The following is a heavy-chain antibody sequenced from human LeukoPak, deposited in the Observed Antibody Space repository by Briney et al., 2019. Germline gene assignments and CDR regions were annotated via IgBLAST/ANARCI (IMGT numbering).Heavy chain of an antibody. CDR3: AKDHYSSSYLHYYYMDV. CDR2: ISYDGSNK. CDR1: GFTFSSYA. J-gene: IGHJ6*03. V-gene: IGHV3-30-3*01. D-gene: IGHD3-22*01. Sequence: PGGFLRLSCAASGFTFSSYAMHWVRQAPGKGLEWVAVISYDGSNKYYADSVKGRFTISRDNSKNTLYLQLNSLRAEDTAVYFCAKDHYSSSYLHYYYMDVWGKGTTVTVSS.